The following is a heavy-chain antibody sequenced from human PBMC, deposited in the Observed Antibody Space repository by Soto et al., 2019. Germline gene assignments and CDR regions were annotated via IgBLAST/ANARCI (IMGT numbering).Heavy chain of an antibody. Sequence: QVHLVQSGVEVKKPGASVIGSCKTSGYNLSTYTINWVRQAPGPGLEWIGWISAKNGNTDYPRKFQGRVTVTMDTSTTTSYMEVRKIRSDDTAVYYCASGYFDHFFDFWGQGTLVNVSS. CDR3: ASGYFDHFFDF. CDR2: ISAKNGNT. D-gene: IGHD3-22*01. J-gene: IGHJ4*02. V-gene: IGHV1-18*04. CDR1: GYNLSTYT.